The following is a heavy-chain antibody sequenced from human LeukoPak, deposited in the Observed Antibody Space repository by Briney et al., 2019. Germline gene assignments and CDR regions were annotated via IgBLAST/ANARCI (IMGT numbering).Heavy chain of an antibody. J-gene: IGHJ4*02. CDR1: GFTFDDYG. Sequence: TGGSLRLSCEASGFTFDDYGMSWVRQAPGKGLEWVSGINWNGGSTGYADSVKGRFTISRDNAKNSLYLQMNSLRAEDTALYYCARAGDDYVWGSYRPIDYWGQGTLVTVSS. V-gene: IGHV3-20*04. CDR3: ARAGDDYVWGSYRPIDY. D-gene: IGHD3-16*02. CDR2: INWNGGST.